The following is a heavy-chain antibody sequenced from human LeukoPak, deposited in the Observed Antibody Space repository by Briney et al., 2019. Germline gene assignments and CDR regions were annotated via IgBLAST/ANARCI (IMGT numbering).Heavy chain of an antibody. CDR1: GYTFTTYD. Sequence: ASVKVSCKASGYTFTTYDTNWVRQAPGQGLEWMGWMNPNSGNTGYAQKFQGRVTMTRNTAITTAYLELSSLRSEDTAVYYCARGRGSGHKENWFDPWGQGTLVTVSS. V-gene: IGHV1-8*01. J-gene: IGHJ5*02. D-gene: IGHD6-19*01. CDR3: ARGRGSGHKENWFDP. CDR2: MNPNSGNT.